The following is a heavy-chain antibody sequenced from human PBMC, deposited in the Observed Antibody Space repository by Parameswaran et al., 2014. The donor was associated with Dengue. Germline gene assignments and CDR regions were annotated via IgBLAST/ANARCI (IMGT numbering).Heavy chain of an antibody. CDR3: AASPGGYFDWERWFDP. V-gene: IGHV4-59*01. D-gene: IGHD3-9*01. CDR1: GGSISSYY. CDR2: IYYSGST. J-gene: IGHJ5*02. Sequence: ASETLSLTCTVSGGSISSYYWSWIRQPPGKGLEWIGYIYYSGSTNYNPSLKSRVTISVDTSKNQFSLKLSSVTAADTAVYYCAASPGGYFDWERWFDPWGQGTLVTVSS.